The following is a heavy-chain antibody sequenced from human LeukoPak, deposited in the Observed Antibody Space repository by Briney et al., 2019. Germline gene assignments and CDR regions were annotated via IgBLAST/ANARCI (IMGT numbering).Heavy chain of an antibody. CDR3: ARAPVTSCRGAFCYPFDY. Sequence: GGSLRLSCAASGFTFSSYAMSWVRQAPGKGLEGVSAISGSGGSTYYADSVRGRFTISRDNSKNTLYLQMNRLRVEDAAVYYCARAPVTSCRGAFCYPFDYWGQGTLVTVSS. D-gene: IGHD2-15*01. V-gene: IGHV3-23*01. CDR2: ISGSGGST. CDR1: GFTFSSYA. J-gene: IGHJ4*02.